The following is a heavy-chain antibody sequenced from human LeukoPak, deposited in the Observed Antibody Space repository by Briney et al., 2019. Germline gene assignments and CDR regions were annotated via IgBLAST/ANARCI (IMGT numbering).Heavy chain of an antibody. CDR3: ARVLRGGDYVNWFDP. V-gene: IGHV4-61*02. CDR2: IYTSGST. J-gene: IGHJ5*02. Sequence: SETLSLTCTVSGGSISSGSYYWSWIRQPAGKGLEWIGRIYTSGSTNYNPSLKSRVTMSVDTSKNQFSLKLSSVTAADTAVYYCARVLRGGDYVNWFDPWGQGTLVTVSS. CDR1: GGSISSGSYY. D-gene: IGHD4-17*01.